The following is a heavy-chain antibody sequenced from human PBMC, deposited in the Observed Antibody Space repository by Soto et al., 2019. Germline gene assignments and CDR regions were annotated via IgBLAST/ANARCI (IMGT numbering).Heavy chain of an antibody. Sequence: EVQLVESGGGLVQPGGSLRVSCAASGFTFSRYSMNWVRQAPGKGLEWLSYIDSSSKTIYYADSVKGRFIISRDNAKNSLYLQMNSLRDEDTAVYHCARGGVATIFGDSWGQGTLVTVFS. D-gene: IGHD5-12*01. CDR1: GFTFSRYS. V-gene: IGHV3-48*02. CDR3: ARGGVATIFGDS. J-gene: IGHJ4*02. CDR2: IDSSSKTI.